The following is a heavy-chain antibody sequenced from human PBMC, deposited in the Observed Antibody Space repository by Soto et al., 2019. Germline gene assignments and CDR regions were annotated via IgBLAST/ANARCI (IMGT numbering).Heavy chain of an antibody. Sequence: PGGSLRLSCAASGFTFSSYAMSWVRQAPGKGLEWVSYISSSGSTIYYADSVKGRFTISRDNAKNSLYLQMNSLRAEDTAVYYCARVDSSGWYGLLFDYWGQGTLVTVSS. CDR1: GFTFSSYA. V-gene: IGHV3-48*04. CDR3: ARVDSSGWYGLLFDY. J-gene: IGHJ4*02. CDR2: ISSSGSTI. D-gene: IGHD6-19*01.